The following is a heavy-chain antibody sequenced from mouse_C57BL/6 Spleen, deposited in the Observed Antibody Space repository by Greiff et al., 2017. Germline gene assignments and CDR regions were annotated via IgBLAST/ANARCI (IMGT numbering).Heavy chain of an antibody. V-gene: IGHV1-15*01. CDR3: TRAAQGFDY. J-gene: IGHJ2*01. CDR1: GYTFTDYE. Sequence: VKLVESGAELVRPGASVTLSCKASGYTFTDYEMHWVKQTPVHGLEWIGAIDPETGGTAYNQKFKGKAILTADKSSSTAYMELRSLTSEDSAVYYCTRAAQGFDYWGQGTTLTVSS. CDR2: IDPETGGT. D-gene: IGHD3-2*02.